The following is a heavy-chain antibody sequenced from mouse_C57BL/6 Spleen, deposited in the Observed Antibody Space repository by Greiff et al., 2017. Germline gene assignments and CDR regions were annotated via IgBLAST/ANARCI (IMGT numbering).Heavy chain of an antibody. CDR1: GYAFSSSW. CDR2: IYPGDGDT. Sequence: VQLQQSGPELVKPGASVKISCKASGYAFSSSWMNWVKQRPGKGLEWIGRIYPGDGDTNYNGKFKGKATLTADKSSSPAYMQLSSLTSEDSAVYFCARRDGQGAMDYWGQGTSVTVSS. D-gene: IGHD2-3*01. V-gene: IGHV1-82*01. CDR3: ARRDGQGAMDY. J-gene: IGHJ4*01.